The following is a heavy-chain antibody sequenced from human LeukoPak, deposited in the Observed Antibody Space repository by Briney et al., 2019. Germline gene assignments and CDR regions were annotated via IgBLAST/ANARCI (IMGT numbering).Heavy chain of an antibody. CDR3: ARDYGHYGSGSYSDNWFDP. J-gene: IGHJ5*02. CDR1: GYSISSGYY. V-gene: IGHV4-38-2*02. D-gene: IGHD3-10*01. Sequence: SETLSLTCTVSGYSISSGYYWGWIRQPPGKGLEWIGSIYHSGSTYYNPSLKSRVTISVDTSKNQFSLKLSSVTAADTAVYYCARDYGHYGSGSYSDNWFDPWGQGTLVTVSS. CDR2: IYHSGST.